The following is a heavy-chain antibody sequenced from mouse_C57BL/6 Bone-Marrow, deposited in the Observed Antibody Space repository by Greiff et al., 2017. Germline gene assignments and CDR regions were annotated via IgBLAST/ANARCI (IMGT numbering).Heavy chain of an antibody. CDR1: GYTFTSYC. Sequence: QVQLQQPGAELVMPGASVKLSCKASGYTFTSYCMHWVKQRPGQGLEWIGEIDPSDSYTNYNQKFKGKSTLTVDKSSSTAYMQLGSLTSEDSAVYVCSRGGYYLDYWGQGTTLTVSS. CDR2: IDPSDSYT. V-gene: IGHV1-69*01. CDR3: SRGGYYLDY. J-gene: IGHJ2*01.